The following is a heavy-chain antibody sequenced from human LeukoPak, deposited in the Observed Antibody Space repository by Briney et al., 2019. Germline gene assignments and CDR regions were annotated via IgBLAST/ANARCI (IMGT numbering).Heavy chain of an antibody. Sequence: GESLKISCKGSGYSFTSYWIGWVRQMPGKGLEWMGIIYPGDSDTRYSPSFQGQVTISADKSISTAYLQWSSLKASDTAMYYCARRLTMVRGGFYYMDVWGKGTTVTVS. CDR3: ARRLTMVRGGFYYMDV. D-gene: IGHD3-10*01. CDR1: GYSFTSYW. V-gene: IGHV5-51*01. CDR2: IYPGDSDT. J-gene: IGHJ6*03.